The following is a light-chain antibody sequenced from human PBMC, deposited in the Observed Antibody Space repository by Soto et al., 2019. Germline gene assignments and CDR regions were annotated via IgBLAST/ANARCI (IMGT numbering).Light chain of an antibody. V-gene: IGLV2-14*03. CDR3: ASYTSRSTLA. CDR1: SSDVGGYNS. Sequence: QSALTQPASVSGYPGESITISCTGTSSDVGGYNSVSWHQQHPGKAPKLLVYDVNNRPSGVSNRFSGSKSGNTASLTISGLQAEDEADYYCASYTSRSTLAFGGGTKLTVL. CDR2: DVN. J-gene: IGLJ2*01.